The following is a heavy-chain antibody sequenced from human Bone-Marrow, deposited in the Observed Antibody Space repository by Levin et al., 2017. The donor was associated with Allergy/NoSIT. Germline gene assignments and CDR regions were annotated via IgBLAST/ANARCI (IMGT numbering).Heavy chain of an antibody. V-gene: IGHV1-2*02. CDR2: IHYNNGDT. CDR3: AREASGNTKSCDY. CDR1: GYTFTGYF. J-gene: IGHJ4*02. Sequence: GESLKISCKASGYTFTGYFIHWVRQAPGQGLEWMGWIHYNNGDTKYAQKFRGRVTMTRDTSLSTAYMDLSSLRSDDTALYYCAREASGNTKSCDYWGQGSLVTVSS.